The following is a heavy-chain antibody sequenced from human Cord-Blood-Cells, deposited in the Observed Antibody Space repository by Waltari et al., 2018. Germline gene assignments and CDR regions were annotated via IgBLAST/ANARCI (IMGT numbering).Heavy chain of an antibody. D-gene: IGHD6-13*01. CDR1: GGSISSYY. CDR3: ARAWQQLDAFDI. CDR2: IYYSGST. J-gene: IGHJ3*02. V-gene: IGHV4-59*01. Sequence: QVQLQESGPGLVKPSETLSLTCTVPGGSISSYYWSWIRQPPGKGLEWIGYIYYSGSTNYNPSLKSRVTISVDTSKNQFSLKLSSVTAADTAVYYCARAWQQLDAFDIWGQGTMVTVSS.